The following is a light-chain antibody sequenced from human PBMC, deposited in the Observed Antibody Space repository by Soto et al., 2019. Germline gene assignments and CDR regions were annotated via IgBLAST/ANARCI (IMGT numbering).Light chain of an antibody. J-gene: IGLJ3*02. CDR3: TSFTTTSIWV. CDR1: SSDIGVYNY. V-gene: IGLV2-14*01. CDR2: EVS. Sequence: QSALTQPASVSGSPGQSITISCTGTSSDIGVYNYVSWYQQHPGKAPKLMICEVSNRPSGVSSRFSGSKSGNTASLTISGLGAEDEADYYCTSFTTTSIWVFGGGTKLTVL.